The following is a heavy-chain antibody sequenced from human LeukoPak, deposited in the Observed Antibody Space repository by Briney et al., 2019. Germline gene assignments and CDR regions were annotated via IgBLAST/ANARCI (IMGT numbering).Heavy chain of an antibody. Sequence: NPSGTLSLTCAVSGGSISRSNWWNWVRQPPGKGLEWIGEIYHTGSTNYNPSLRGRVTISVDKSENQFSLRLSSVTAADTAVYYCARKDYHSGSYDYWGQGTLVTVSS. CDR1: GGSISRSNW. J-gene: IGHJ4*02. V-gene: IGHV4-4*02. CDR2: IYHTGST. D-gene: IGHD3-10*01. CDR3: ARKDYHSGSYDY.